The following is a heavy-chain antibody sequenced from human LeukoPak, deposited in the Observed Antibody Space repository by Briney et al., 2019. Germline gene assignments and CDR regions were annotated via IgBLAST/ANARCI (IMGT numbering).Heavy chain of an antibody. CDR1: GGSISSYY. J-gene: IGHJ6*03. CDR2: IYTSGST. Sequence: SETLCLTCTVSGGSISSYYWSWIRQPPGKGLEWIGYIYTSGSTNYNPSLKSRVTISVDTSKNQFSLKLSSVTAADTAVYYCARQRVGATDYYYYYMDVWGKGTTVTVSS. D-gene: IGHD1-26*01. CDR3: ARQRVGATDYYYYYMDV. V-gene: IGHV4-4*09.